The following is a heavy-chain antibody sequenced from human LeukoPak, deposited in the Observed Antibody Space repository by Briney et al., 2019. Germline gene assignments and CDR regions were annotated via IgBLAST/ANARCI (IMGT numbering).Heavy chain of an antibody. CDR2: ISHDGSNQ. V-gene: IGHV3-33*01. D-gene: IGHD6-13*01. CDR3: ARGVKYTSGWYVYKWFDP. Sequence: PGRSLRLSCAASGFTFSTYDIHWVRQAPGKGLEWVAVISHDGSNQYYADTVKGRFTISRDNSKNTLYLQMNSLRAEDTAVYYCARGVKYTSGWYVYKWFDPWGQGTLVTVSS. J-gene: IGHJ5*02. CDR1: GFTFSTYD.